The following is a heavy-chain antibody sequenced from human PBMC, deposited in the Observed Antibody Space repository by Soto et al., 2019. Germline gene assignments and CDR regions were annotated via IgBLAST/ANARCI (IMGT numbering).Heavy chain of an antibody. V-gene: IGHV4-4*02. CDR3: ASRTYAMDV. CDR2: IFHIGNP. Sequence: QVQLQESGPGLVKPSGTLSLTCAVSGGSISSSNWRSWVRQPPGKGLEWIGEIFHIGNPYSNPSLTGRVTMSVDKSKNQFSLNLNSVTAADTAVYYCASRTYAMDVWGQGTTVTVSS. J-gene: IGHJ6*02. CDR1: GGSISSSNW.